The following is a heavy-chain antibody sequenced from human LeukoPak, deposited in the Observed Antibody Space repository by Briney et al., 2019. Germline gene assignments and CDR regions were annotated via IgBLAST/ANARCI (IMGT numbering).Heavy chain of an antibody. D-gene: IGHD2-15*01. CDR1: GFTFSSYS. V-gene: IGHV3-21*04. CDR3: AKGSLSVGTCYSPLDC. CDR2: ISSSSSYI. J-gene: IGHJ4*02. Sequence: GGSLRLSCAASGFTFSSYSMNWVRQAPGKGLEWVSSISSSSSYIYYADSVKGRFTISRDNAKNSLYLQMNSLRAEDTAVYFCAKGSLSVGTCYSPLDCWGQGTLVTVSS.